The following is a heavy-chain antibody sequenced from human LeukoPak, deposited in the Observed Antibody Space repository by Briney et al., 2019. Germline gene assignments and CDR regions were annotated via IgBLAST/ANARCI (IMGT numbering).Heavy chain of an antibody. CDR2: INPNSGGT. CDR3: ARDVVTGGSGSYENWFDP. V-gene: IGHV1-2*02. CDR1: GYTFTGYY. Sequence: ASVKVSCKASGYTFTGYYMHWVRQAPGQGLEWMGWINPNSGGTNYAQKFQGRVTMTRDTSISTAYMELSRLRSDDTAVYYCARDVVTGGSGSYENWFDPWGQGTLVTVSS. J-gene: IGHJ5*02. D-gene: IGHD3-10*01.